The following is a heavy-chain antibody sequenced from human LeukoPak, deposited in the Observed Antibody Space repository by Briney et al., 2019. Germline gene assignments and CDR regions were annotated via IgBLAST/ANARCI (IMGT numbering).Heavy chain of an antibody. J-gene: IGHJ4*02. Sequence: GGSLRLSCAACGFTFSSYSMNWVRQARGKGLEGVSSISSSSSYIYYEDAVKGRFTISRDNAKNSLYLQMNSLRAEDTAVYYCARDRPYSGYGSYWGQGTLVTVSS. CDR3: ARDRPYSGYGSY. D-gene: IGHD5-12*01. V-gene: IGHV3-21*01. CDR1: GFTFSSYS. CDR2: ISSSSSYI.